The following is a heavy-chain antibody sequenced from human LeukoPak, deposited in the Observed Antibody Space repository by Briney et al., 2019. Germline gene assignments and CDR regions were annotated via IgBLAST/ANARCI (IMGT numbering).Heavy chain of an antibody. CDR1: GYTFTSNW. D-gene: IGHD6-19*01. V-gene: IGHV5-51*01. CDR2: IYPGDSDV. Sequence: GESLKISCKTSGYTFTSNWIGWVRQMPGKGLEWVGVIYPGDSDVRYSPSFRGQVTISADKSISTAYLQWTRLETSDTAIFCCARGGYTSGWYYFDYWAQGTLVTVSS. CDR3: ARGGYTSGWYYFDY. J-gene: IGHJ4*02.